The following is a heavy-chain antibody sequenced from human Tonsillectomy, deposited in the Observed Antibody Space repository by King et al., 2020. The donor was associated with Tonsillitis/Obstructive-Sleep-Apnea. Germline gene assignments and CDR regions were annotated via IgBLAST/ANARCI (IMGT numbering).Heavy chain of an antibody. V-gene: IGHV3-33*01. Sequence: VQLVESGGGVVQPGRSLRLSCAASGFTFSSCAMHWVRQAPGKGLEWVAGIWYDGSDKYYADSVKGRFTISRDNSKSSLYLQMNSLRAEDTAVYYCARDVITNNYYSYFGIDVWGQGTTVPLSS. D-gene: IGHD3-3*01. CDR1: GFTFSSCA. CDR2: IWYDGSDK. J-gene: IGHJ6*02. CDR3: ARDVITNNYYSYFGIDV.